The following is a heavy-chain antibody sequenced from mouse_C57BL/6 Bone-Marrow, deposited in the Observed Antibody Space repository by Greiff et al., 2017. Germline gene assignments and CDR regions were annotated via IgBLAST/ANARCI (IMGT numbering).Heavy chain of an antibody. CDR3: ARHYDYDGRSSWFAY. Sequence: QVQLKESGPGLVAPSQSLSITCTVSGFSLTSYGVHWVRQPPGKGLEWLVVIWSDGSTTYNSALKSRLSISKDNSKSQVFLKMNSLQTDDTAMYYCARHYDYDGRSSWFAYWGQGTLVTVSA. CDR1: GFSLTSYG. D-gene: IGHD2-4*01. J-gene: IGHJ3*01. CDR2: IWSDGST. V-gene: IGHV2-6-1*01.